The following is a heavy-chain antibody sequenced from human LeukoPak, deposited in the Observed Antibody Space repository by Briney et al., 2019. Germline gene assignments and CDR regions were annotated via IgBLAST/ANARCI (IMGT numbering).Heavy chain of an antibody. CDR1: GASFSSSTYY. J-gene: IGHJ4*02. CDR3: ARHAGGISATGTRPFDY. D-gene: IGHD6-13*01. CDR2: IYYSGST. V-gene: IGHV4-39*01. Sequence: SETLSLTCTVSGASFSSSTYYWGWIRQPPGKGLEWIGCIYYSGSTYYNPSLKSRVTMSVDTSKNQFSLKLSSVTAADTAVYYCARHAGGISATGTRPFDYWGQGTLVTVSS.